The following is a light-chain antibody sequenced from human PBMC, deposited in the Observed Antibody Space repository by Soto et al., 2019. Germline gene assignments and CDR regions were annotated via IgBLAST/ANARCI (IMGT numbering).Light chain of an antibody. CDR2: KAS. V-gene: IGKV1-5*03. J-gene: IGKJ4*01. CDR3: QQYNNDAPLA. CDR1: QTITTW. Sequence: DIQMTQSPSTLSASVGDRVTITCRASQTITTWLAWYQQKPGKAPKLLIYKASSLESGVPSRFSGSGSGTEFTLTINSQQPDDFATHCCQQYNNDAPLAFGGGTKVEIK.